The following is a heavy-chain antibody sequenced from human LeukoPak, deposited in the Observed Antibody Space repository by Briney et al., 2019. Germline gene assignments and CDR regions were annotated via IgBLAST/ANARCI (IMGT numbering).Heavy chain of an antibody. CDR1: GFTFSDYY. CDR2: ISSSGSTI. V-gene: IGHV3-11*04. J-gene: IGHJ3*02. CDR3: ARAVSAWGVAFDI. D-gene: IGHD3-16*01. Sequence: GGSLRLSCAASGFTFSDYYMSWLRQAPGKGLEWVSYISSSGSTIYYADSVKGRFTISRDNAKNSLYLQMNSLRAEDTAVYYCARAVSAWGVAFDIWGQGTMVTVSS.